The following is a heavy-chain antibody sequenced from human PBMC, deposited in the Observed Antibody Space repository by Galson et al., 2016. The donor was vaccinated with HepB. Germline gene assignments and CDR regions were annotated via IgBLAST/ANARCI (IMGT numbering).Heavy chain of an antibody. Sequence: SLRLSCAASGFTFSSYKMHWVRQAPGKGLDWVAVILYDGSDKYSAHSVKGRFTISRDNSKNTLYLQMNSLRAEDTDVYYCARDQYVRGSGWYSASGCWGQGTLVTVSS. CDR3: ARDQYVRGSGWYSASGC. D-gene: IGHD6-13*01. V-gene: IGHV3-30-3*01. CDR1: GFTFSSYK. J-gene: IGHJ4*02. CDR2: ILYDGSDK.